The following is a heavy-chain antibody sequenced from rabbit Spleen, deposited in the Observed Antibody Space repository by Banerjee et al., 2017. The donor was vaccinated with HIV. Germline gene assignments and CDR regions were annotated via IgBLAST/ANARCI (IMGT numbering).Heavy chain of an antibody. CDR1: GVSFSGSSY. CDR2: FNNGDDSP. J-gene: IGHJ4*01. Sequence: LEESGGDLVKPGASLTLTCIASGVSFSGSSYMCWVRQAPGKGLEWIACFNNGDDSPYYASWAKGRSSISKTSSTTVTLQMTSLTAADTATYFCARDLDGVIGWNFGWWGPGTLVTVS. V-gene: IGHV1S40*01. CDR3: ARDLDGVIGWNFGW. D-gene: IGHD1-1*01.